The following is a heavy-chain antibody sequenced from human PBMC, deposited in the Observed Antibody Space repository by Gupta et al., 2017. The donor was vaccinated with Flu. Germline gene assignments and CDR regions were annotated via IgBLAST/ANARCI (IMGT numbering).Heavy chain of an antibody. J-gene: IGHJ4*02. CDR3: AKEQRYSSSWGWGAEHAFDY. V-gene: IGHV3-43*01. CDR2: ISWDGGST. CDR1: GFNFDDYT. D-gene: IGHD6-13*01. Sequence: EVQRVESGGVVVQPGGSVRLSCAASGFNFDDYTMHWVRQAPGKVLEWVSLISWDGGSTYYADSVKGRFTISRDNSKNSLYLQMNSLRTEDTALYYCAKEQRYSSSWGWGAEHAFDYWGQGTLVTVSS.